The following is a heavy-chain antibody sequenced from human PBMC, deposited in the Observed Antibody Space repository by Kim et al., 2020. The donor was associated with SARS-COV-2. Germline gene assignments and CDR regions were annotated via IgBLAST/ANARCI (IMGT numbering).Heavy chain of an antibody. Sequence: SETLSLTCAVYGESFSGYQWSWIRQSPGKGLEWIGEIDQSGSTNYNPSLKSRVTISSDTSKNQFSLKLSSVTAADTAVYYCARGRGGITMLVVVITAAKYYFDSWGQGTPLTVSS. D-gene: IGHD3-22*01. J-gene: IGHJ4*02. CDR3: ARGRGGITMLVVVITAAKYYFDS. V-gene: IGHV4-34*01. CDR2: IDQSGST. CDR1: GESFSGYQ.